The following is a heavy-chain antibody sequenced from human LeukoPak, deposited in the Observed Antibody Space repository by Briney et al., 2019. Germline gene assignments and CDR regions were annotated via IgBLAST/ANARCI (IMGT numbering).Heavy chain of an antibody. V-gene: IGHV3-33*01. Sequence: PGRSLRLSCAASGFTFSSYGMHWVRQAPGKGLEWVAVIWYDGSNKYYADSVKGRFTISRDNSKNTLYLQMNSLRAEDTAVYYCARGSQEKTYYDFWSGYPWFDPWGQGTLVTVSS. CDR3: ARGSQEKTYYDFWSGYPWFDP. D-gene: IGHD3-3*01. CDR2: IWYDGSNK. J-gene: IGHJ5*02. CDR1: GFTFSSYG.